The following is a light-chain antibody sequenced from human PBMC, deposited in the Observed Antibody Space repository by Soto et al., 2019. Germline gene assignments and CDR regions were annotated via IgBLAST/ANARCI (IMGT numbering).Light chain of an antibody. V-gene: IGKV1-5*03. CDR1: QSISSW. CDR2: KAS. J-gene: IGKJ1*01. Sequence: DIQMTQSPSTLSASVGDRVTITCRASQSISSWLAWYQQKPGKAPKLLIYKASSLESGVPSRFSGSGSGTEFTLTISSLQPDDFATYYCQQYSWTFGQGTKVEIK. CDR3: QQYSWT.